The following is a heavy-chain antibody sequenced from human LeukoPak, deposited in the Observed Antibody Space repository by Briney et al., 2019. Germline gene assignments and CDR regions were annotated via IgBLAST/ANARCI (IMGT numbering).Heavy chain of an antibody. D-gene: IGHD3-3*01. V-gene: IGHV1-24*01. J-gene: IGHJ4*02. CDR2: FDPEDGET. CDR3: ATDLYTIFGVVRGY. CDR1: GYTFTGYY. Sequence: ASVKVSCKASGYTFTGYYMHWVRQAPGKGLEWMGGFDPEDGETIYAQKFQGRVTMTEDTSTDTAYMELSSLRSEDTAVYYCATDLYTIFGVVRGYWGQGTLVTVSS.